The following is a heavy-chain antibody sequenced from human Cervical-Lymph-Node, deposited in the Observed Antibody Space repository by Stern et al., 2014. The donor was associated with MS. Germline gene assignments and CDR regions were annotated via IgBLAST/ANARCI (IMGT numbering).Heavy chain of an antibody. Sequence: QVQLQESGPGLVKPSQTLSLTCDVSGDSISNSGYFWTWIRQSAGKGLEWIGRIYSDGSTNYNPSLKSRLTISTDTSRNQFSLQLNSVTAADTAVYYCGREGDGYNRYYYFGVDVWGQGTTVTVSS. CDR3: GREGDGYNRYYYFGVDV. V-gene: IGHV4-61*02. J-gene: IGHJ6*02. D-gene: IGHD5-24*01. CDR2: IYSDGST. CDR1: GDSISNSGYF.